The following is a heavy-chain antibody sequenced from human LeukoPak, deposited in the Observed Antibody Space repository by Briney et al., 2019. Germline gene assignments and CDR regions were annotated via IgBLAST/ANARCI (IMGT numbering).Heavy chain of an antibody. V-gene: IGHV1-2*02. J-gene: IGHJ5*02. CDR3: ARAPGLRYWPNWFDP. CDR2: INPNSGGT. Sequence: ASVRVSCKASGYTFTGYYMHWVRQAPGQGLEWMGWINPNSGGTNYAQKFQGRVTMTRDTSISTAYMELSRLRSDDTAVYYCARAPGLRYWPNWFDPWGQGTLVTVSS. D-gene: IGHD3-9*01. CDR1: GYTFTGYY.